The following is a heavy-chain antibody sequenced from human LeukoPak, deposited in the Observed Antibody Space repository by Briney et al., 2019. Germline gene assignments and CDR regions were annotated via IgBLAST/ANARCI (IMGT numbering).Heavy chain of an antibody. CDR2: INHSGST. V-gene: IGHV4-34*01. D-gene: IGHD6-19*01. Sequence: PSETLSLTCAVYGGSFSGYYWSWIRQPPGKGLEWIGEINHSGSTNYNPSLKSRVTISVDTSKNQFSLKLSSVTAADTAVYYCAREGSAITVAGTNRFDPWGQGTLVTVSS. CDR1: GGSFSGYY. CDR3: AREGSAITVAGTNRFDP. J-gene: IGHJ5*02.